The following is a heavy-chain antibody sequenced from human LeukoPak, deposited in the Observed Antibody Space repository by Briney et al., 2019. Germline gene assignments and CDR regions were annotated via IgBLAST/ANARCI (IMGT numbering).Heavy chain of an antibody. CDR3: ARDPYGPRTGYYYYMDV. Sequence: GASVKVSCKASGYTFTSYYMHWVRQAPGQGLEWMGIINPSGGSTSYAQKFQGRVTMTRDTSTSTGYMELSSRRSEDTAVYYCARDPYGPRTGYYYYMDVWGKGTTVTVSS. CDR2: INPSGGST. CDR1: GYTFTSYY. D-gene: IGHD3-10*01. J-gene: IGHJ6*03. V-gene: IGHV1-46*01.